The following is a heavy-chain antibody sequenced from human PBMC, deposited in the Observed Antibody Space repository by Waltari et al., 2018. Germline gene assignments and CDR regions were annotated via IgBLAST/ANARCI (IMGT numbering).Heavy chain of an antibody. CDR1: GFTFSDYG. D-gene: IGHD5-18*01. Sequence: QVQLVESGGGVVQPGRSLRLSCAASGFTFSDYGMHWVRQAPGKGLEWVAVISYDGSNKYYADSGTGRFTISRDNSKNTQYLQMNSLRGEDTAVYYCAKPKATGYSYGYFDYWGQGTLVTVSS. J-gene: IGHJ4*02. CDR3: AKPKATGYSYGYFDY. CDR2: ISYDGSNK. V-gene: IGHV3-30*18.